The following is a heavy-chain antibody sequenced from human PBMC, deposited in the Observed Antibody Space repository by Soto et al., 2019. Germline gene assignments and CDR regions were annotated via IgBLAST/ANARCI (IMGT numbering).Heavy chain of an antibody. V-gene: IGHV1-3*05. Sequence: QVQVVQSGAEEKKPGASVKVSCTASGYTFTGYAMHWVRQAPGQRLEWMGWINAGNGNTKYSQKFQGRVTITRDTSASTAYMELSSQRSEDTAGYYCARAVAVAADFDYWGQVTLVTVSS. CDR2: INAGNGNT. D-gene: IGHD6-19*01. J-gene: IGHJ4*02. CDR3: ARAVAVAADFDY. CDR1: GYTFTGYA.